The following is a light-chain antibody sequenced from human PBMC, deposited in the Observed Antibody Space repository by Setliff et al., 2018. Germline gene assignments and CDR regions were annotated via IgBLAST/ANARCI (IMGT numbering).Light chain of an antibody. J-gene: IGLJ1*01. V-gene: IGLV2-14*03. CDR1: SSDVGGYNS. Sequence: QSALTQPASVSGSPGQPITISCTGTSSDVGGYNSVSWYQQHPGKAPKLMIYDVSNRPSGVSNRFSGSKSGNTASLTISGLQAEDEADYYCSSYTSSSIFYVFGTGTKVTVL. CDR2: DVS. CDR3: SSYTSSSIFYV.